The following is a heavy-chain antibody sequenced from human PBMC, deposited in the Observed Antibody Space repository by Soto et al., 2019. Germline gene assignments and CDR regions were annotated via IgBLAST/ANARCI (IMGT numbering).Heavy chain of an antibody. V-gene: IGHV4-31*03. CDR1: GGSISSGGYY. CDR2: IYYSGST. D-gene: IGHD2-2*01. Sequence: QVQLQESGPGLVKPSQTLSLTCTVSGGSISSGGYYWSWIRQHPGKGLEWIGYIYYSGSTYYNPSLKSRVTISVDTSKNQFSLKLSYVTAADTAVYYCARDRINCSSTSCSFYYYYYGMDVWGQGTTVTVSS. CDR3: ARDRINCSSTSCSFYYYYYGMDV. J-gene: IGHJ6*02.